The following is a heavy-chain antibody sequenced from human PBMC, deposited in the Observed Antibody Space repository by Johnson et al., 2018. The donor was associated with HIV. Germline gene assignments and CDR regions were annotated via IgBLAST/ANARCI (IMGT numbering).Heavy chain of an antibody. Sequence: GVVQPGRSLRLSCAASGFTFSSYAMHWVRQAPGKGLEWVAVISYDGSNKYYADSVKGRFTISRDNSKNTLYLQMNSLRAEDTSVYYCAKAQTSHSAFDIWGQGTMVTVSS. CDR1: GFTFSSYA. CDR2: ISYDGSNK. V-gene: IGHV3-30-3*01. J-gene: IGHJ3*02. CDR3: AKAQTSHSAFDI. D-gene: IGHD1/OR15-1a*01.